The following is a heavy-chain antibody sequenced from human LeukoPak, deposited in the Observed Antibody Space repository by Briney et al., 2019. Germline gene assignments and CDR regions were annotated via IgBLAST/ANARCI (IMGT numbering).Heavy chain of an antibody. Sequence: GGSLRLSCAATGFFFNHYGMHWVRQAPGKGLEWVAVIWSDGTNTYYSDSVKGRFTISRVDSEKTVYLQMKSLRPDDSGVYYCARDAQRGFDYSNSLQYWGQGTPVTVST. V-gene: IGHV3-33*01. CDR2: IWSDGTNT. CDR3: ARDAQRGFDYSNSLQY. J-gene: IGHJ4*02. D-gene: IGHD4-11*01. CDR1: GFFFNHYG.